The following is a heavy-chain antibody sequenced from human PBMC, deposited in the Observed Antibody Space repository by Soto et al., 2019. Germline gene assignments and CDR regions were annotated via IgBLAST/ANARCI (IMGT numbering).Heavy chain of an antibody. CDR2: IYYSGST. CDR1: GGSISSSSYF. D-gene: IGHD3-22*01. CDR3: VKGEYYYDGSAYYPFDY. J-gene: IGHJ4*02. Sequence: PSETLSLTCSASGGSISSSSYFWGWIRQPPGKGLEWIGSIYYSGSTYYNPSLKSRVTVSVDTSKNQFSLKLSSVTAADTAVYYCVKGEYYYDGSAYYPFDYWGQGRMVTVSS. V-gene: IGHV4-39*01.